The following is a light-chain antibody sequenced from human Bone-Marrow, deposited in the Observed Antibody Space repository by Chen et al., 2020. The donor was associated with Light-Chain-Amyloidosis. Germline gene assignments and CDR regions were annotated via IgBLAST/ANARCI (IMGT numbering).Light chain of an antibody. J-gene: IGLJ3*02. V-gene: IGLV6-57*01. Sequence: NFMLTQPHSVSESPGKTVIISCTRSSGSIATNYVQWYQQRPGSSPTTVIYEDDQRPSGVPDRFSGSIDTPSNSPSLTISGLKTEDEADYYCQSYQGSSQGVFGGGTNLTVL. CDR3: QSYQGSSQGV. CDR1: SGSIATNY. CDR2: EDD.